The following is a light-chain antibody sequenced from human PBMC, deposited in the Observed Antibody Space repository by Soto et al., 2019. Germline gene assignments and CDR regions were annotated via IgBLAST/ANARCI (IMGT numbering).Light chain of an antibody. J-gene: IGKJ1*01. CDR3: QQYNYGRPAT. V-gene: IGKV3-15*01. CDR2: GAS. CDR1: QIVGSN. Sequence: EMPLTRSPVTXSVFVGNRAPDACGVSQIVGSNLAWYQQKPPQATXLXXXGASTRDTGIQARFSGSGSGKEFTPTTTSRQYEDFGTYFCQQYNYGRPATFGERTKVDI.